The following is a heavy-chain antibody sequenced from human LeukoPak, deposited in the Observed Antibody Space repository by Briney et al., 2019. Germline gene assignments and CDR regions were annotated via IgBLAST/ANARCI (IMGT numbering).Heavy chain of an antibody. CDR2: INHSGST. V-gene: IGHV4-34*01. CDR1: GGSFSGYY. D-gene: IGHD4-17*01. CDR3: ATGPDYGENY. Sequence: SETLSLTCAVYGGSFSGYYWSWIRQPPGKGLEWIGEINHSGSTNYNPSLKSRVTISVDTSKNQFSLKLSSVTAADTAVYYCATGPDYGENYWGQGTLDTVSS. J-gene: IGHJ4*02.